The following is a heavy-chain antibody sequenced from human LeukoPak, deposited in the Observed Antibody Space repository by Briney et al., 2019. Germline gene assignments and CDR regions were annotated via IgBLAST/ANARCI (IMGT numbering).Heavy chain of an antibody. Sequence: SQTLSLTCDISGDSVSSNSAAWNWIRQSPSRGLEWLGRTYFRSKGYNEYAPSVKSRIVVNLDTSRNQFSLQLNSVTPEDTAVYYCVRDPGIWFDPWGQGILVSVS. CDR3: VRDPGIWFDP. D-gene: IGHD6-13*01. J-gene: IGHJ5*02. V-gene: IGHV6-1*01. CDR2: TYFRSKGYN. CDR1: GDSVSSNSAA.